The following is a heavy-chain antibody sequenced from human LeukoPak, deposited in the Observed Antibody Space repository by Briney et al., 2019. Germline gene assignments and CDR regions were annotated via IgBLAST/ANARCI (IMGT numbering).Heavy chain of an antibody. CDR1: GFTFSSYE. D-gene: IGHD2-8*01. V-gene: IGHV3-48*03. Sequence: GGSLRLSCAASGFTFSSYEMNWVRQAPGKGLEWVSYISGSGSTMYYADSVKGRFTISRDNAKNSLYLQMNSLRVEDTAVYYCVRGALCINGVCLPRFWGQGTLVTVSS. J-gene: IGHJ4*02. CDR3: VRGALCINGVCLPRF. CDR2: ISGSGSTM.